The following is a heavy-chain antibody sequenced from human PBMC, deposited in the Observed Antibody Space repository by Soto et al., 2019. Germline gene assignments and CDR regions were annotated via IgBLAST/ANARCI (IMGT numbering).Heavy chain of an antibody. CDR3: AREDLLYAGYFPFDY. J-gene: IGHJ4*02. CDR1: GFTFSSYW. V-gene: IGHV3-74*01. D-gene: IGHD3-9*01. CDR2: INSDGSST. Sequence: GGPLRLSCAASGFTFSSYWMHWVRQAPGKGLVWVSRINSDGSSTSYADSVKGRFTISRDNAKNTLYLQMNSLRAEDTAVYHCAREDLLYAGYFPFDYWGQGTLVTSPQ.